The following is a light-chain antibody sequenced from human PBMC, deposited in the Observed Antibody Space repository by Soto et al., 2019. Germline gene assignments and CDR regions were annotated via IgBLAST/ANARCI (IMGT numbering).Light chain of an antibody. Sequence: DIQMTQSPTSLSASVGDRVTITCRASQGIRNFVAWYQQKPGKAPKLLIYAASTLQSGVPSRFSGSGSGTAITLTDNSLQPEDVATYSCQKYSSVPVFGPGTKVDIK. CDR1: QGIRNF. CDR2: AAS. J-gene: IGKJ3*01. V-gene: IGKV1-27*01. CDR3: QKYSSVPV.